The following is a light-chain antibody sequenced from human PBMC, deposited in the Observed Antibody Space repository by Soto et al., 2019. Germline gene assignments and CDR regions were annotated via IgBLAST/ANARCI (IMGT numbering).Light chain of an antibody. CDR2: AAS. J-gene: IGKJ2*01. Sequence: DNKMTQAPSSLSTSVGDRVSITCRASQSISSYLNWYQQKPGEAPKLLIYAASILQSGVPSRFSGSGSGTDFTLTISSLQPEDSATYYCQQSHSTPYTFGQGTKVDI. CDR1: QSISSY. CDR3: QQSHSTPYT. V-gene: IGKV1-39*01.